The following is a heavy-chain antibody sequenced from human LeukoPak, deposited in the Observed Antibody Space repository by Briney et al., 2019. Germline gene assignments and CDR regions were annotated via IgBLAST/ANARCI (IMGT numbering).Heavy chain of an antibody. CDR3: ARITGYTYGSGDY. CDR1: GFTFSNYW. V-gene: IGHV3-74*01. CDR2: INSDETST. D-gene: IGHD5-18*01. J-gene: IGHJ4*02. Sequence: GGSLRLSCAASGFTFSNYWWRWVRQAPGKGLAWVSRINSDETSTTYADSVKGRFTISRDNAKNTLYLQMNSLRAEDTAVYYCARITGYTYGSGDYWGQGTLLTVSS.